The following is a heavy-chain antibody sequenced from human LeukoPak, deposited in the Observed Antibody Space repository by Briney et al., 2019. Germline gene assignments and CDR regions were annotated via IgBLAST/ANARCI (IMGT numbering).Heavy chain of an antibody. Sequence: GESLKISCKGSGYSFTSYWIGWVRQMPGKGLELMGIIYPGDSDTRYSPSFQGQVTISADKSISTAYLQWSSLKASDTAMYYCARRSSTVTPVVDVWGQGTTVTVSS. V-gene: IGHV5-51*01. J-gene: IGHJ6*02. CDR1: GYSFTSYW. CDR2: IYPGDSDT. D-gene: IGHD4-17*01. CDR3: ARRSSTVTPVVDV.